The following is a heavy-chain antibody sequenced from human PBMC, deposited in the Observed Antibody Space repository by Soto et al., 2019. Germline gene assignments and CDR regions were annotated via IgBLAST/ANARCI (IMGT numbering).Heavy chain of an antibody. CDR1: GSTFSTYG. D-gene: IGHD2-2*02. CDR3: ARVKVPAAILGAFDL. CDR2: INPIKGDT. J-gene: IGHJ3*01. Sequence: ASVKVSCKASGSTFSTYGITWVRQAPGQGLDWMGWINPIKGDTNSAAIFQDRVTMTTDTSTRTAYMELRSLKSDDTAVYYCARVKVPAAILGAFDLWGQGTLVTVSS. V-gene: IGHV1-18*01.